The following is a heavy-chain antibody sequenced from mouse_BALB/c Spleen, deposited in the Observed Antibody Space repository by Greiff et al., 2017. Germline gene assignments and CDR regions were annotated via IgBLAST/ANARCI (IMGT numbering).Heavy chain of an antibody. J-gene: IGHJ3*01. CDR1: GFNIKDTY. CDR3: ARSSRFLAWFAY. Sequence: EVQLQQSGAELVKPGASVKLSCTASGFNIKDTYMHWVKQRPEQGLEWIGRIDPANGNTKYDPKFQGKATITADTSSNTAYLQLSSLTSEDTAVYYCARSSRFLAWFAYWGQGTLVTVSA. CDR2: IDPANGNT. V-gene: IGHV14-3*02.